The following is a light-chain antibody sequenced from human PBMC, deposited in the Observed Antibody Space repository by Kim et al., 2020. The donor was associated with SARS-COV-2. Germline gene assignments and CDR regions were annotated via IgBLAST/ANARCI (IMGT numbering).Light chain of an antibody. CDR3: SSYTSSSTLNYV. V-gene: IGLV2-14*03. J-gene: IGLJ1*01. CDR2: DVS. CDR1: SSDVGGYNY. Sequence: SITISCTGTSSDVGGYNYVSWYQQHPVKAPKLMIYDVSNRPSGVSNRFSGSKSGNTASLTISGLQAEDEADYYCSSYTSSSTLNYVFGTGTKVTVL.